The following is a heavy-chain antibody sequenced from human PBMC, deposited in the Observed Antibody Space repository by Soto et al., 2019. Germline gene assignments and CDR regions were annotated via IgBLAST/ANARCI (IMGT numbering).Heavy chain of an antibody. CDR3: EAGYTTGPDAFDI. Sequence: XESLKVSWKCRGNNFANYGIGLVLQMPGKGLEWMGMIFPGDSDTKNSPSLQGQITMSVDKSDSSAYLQWRSLKASDTAMYYCEAGYTTGPDAFDIWGQRTMVTVSS. CDR1: GNNFANYG. D-gene: IGHD6-13*01. CDR2: IFPGDSDT. J-gene: IGHJ3*02. V-gene: IGHV5-51*01.